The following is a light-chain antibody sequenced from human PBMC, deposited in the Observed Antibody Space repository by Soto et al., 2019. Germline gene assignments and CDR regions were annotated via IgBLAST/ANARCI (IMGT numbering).Light chain of an antibody. CDR1: QSISRW. J-gene: IGKJ1*01. Sequence: DIQLTQSPSTLSASIGDRVTITCRASQSISRWLAWYQQKPGKAPKLLIYDASSLESGVPSRFSGRGSWTEFTLTIRRLQPDDFATYYCLHPRWTFGHGTKVEIK. CDR2: DAS. V-gene: IGKV1-5*01. CDR3: LHPRWT.